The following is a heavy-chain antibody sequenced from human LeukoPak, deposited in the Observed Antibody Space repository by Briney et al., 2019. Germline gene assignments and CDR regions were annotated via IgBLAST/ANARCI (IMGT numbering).Heavy chain of an antibody. CDR2: INHSGST. V-gene: IGHV4-34*01. CDR3: ARHGWWVPVHPVNWFDP. Sequence: SETLSLTCAVYGASFSGYYWSWIRQPPGKGLEWIGEINHSGSTNYNPSLKSRVTISVDTSKNQFSLKLSSVTAADTAVYYCARHGWWVPVHPVNWFDPWGQGTLVTVSS. CDR1: GASFSGYY. J-gene: IGHJ5*02. D-gene: IGHD2-15*01.